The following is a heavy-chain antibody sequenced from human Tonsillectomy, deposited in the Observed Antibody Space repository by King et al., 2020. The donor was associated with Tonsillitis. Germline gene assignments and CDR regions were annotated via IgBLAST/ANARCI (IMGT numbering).Heavy chain of an antibody. D-gene: IGHD3-10*01. CDR1: GFSLSTSGMC. CDR2: IDWDDDK. V-gene: IGHV2-70*11. J-gene: IGHJ6*02. Sequence: TLKESGPALVKPTQTLTLTCTFSGFSLSTSGMCVSWIRQPPGKALEWLARIDWDDDKYYSTSLKTRLTISKDTSKNQVVLTMTNMDPVDTATYYCARIPVVRGVSIRNYYYYGMDVWGQGTTVTVSS. CDR3: ARIPVVRGVSIRNYYYYGMDV.